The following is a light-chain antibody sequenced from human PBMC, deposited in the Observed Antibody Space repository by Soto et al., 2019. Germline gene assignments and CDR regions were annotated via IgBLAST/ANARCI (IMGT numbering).Light chain of an antibody. J-gene: IGKJ4*01. CDR1: QPLGAW. CDR2: ATS. CDR3: QQADISQLT. Sequence: DIQMTQFPSSVSASVGDRVTITCRASQPLGAWLAWYQQKPGKAPKLLIFATSTLETGVPSRFSGSGSGTQFTLTISSLQPEYFATYYCQQADISQLTFGGGTRVEIK. V-gene: IGKV1-12*01.